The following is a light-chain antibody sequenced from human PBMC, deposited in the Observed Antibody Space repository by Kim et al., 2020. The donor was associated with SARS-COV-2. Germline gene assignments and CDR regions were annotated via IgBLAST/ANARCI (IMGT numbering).Light chain of an antibody. J-gene: IGLJ3*02. CDR1: SSDVGSYNY. CDR2: DVS. Sequence: QSALTQPASVSGSPGQSITISCTGTSSDVGSYNYVSWYQQHPGKVPKLMISDVSNRPSGVSNRFSGSKFGNTASLTISGLQAEDEADYYCSSYTSISTVVFGGGTQLTVL. V-gene: IGLV2-14*03. CDR3: SSYTSISTVV.